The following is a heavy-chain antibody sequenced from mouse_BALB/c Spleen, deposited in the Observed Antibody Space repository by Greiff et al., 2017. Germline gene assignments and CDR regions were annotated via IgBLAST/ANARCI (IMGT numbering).Heavy chain of an antibody. CDR2: IWSGGST. D-gene: IGHD1-1*01. CDR3: AREMNYGSSPWFAY. J-gene: IGHJ3*01. V-gene: IGHV2-2*02. Sequence: VQLQQSGPGLVQPSQSLSITCTVSGFSLTSYGVHWVRQSPGKGLEWLGVIWSGGSTDYNAAFISRLSISKDNSKSQVFFKMNSLQANDTAIYYCAREMNYGSSPWFAYWGQGTLVTVSA. CDR1: GFSLTSYG.